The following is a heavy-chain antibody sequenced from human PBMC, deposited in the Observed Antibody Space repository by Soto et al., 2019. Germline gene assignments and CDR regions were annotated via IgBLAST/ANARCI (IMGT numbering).Heavy chain of an antibody. V-gene: IGHV3-23*01. D-gene: IGHD5-12*01. Sequence: GGPLRLSCATSGFPFSSYAMSLVRQAPGKGLELVSPNSGSGGSTYYADSVKGRFTISSDNYKNTLYLQMNSLRAEDTAVYYCAKSIVATYSYYYYRIDDWGQGTTVTVS. CDR2: NSGSGGST. J-gene: IGHJ6*02. CDR1: GFPFSSYA. CDR3: AKSIVATYSYYYYRIDD.